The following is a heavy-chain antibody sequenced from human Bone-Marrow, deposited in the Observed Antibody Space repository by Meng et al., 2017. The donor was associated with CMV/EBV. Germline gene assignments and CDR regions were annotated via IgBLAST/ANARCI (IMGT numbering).Heavy chain of an antibody. CDR1: GGSISSGDYY. Sequence: QVQLQESGPGLVMPSQTLSLTCTVSGGSISSGDYYWSWIRQPPGKGLEWIGYIYYSGSTYYNPSLKSRVTISVDTSKNQFSLKLSSVTAADTAVYYCARLHYYDSSVYPYFDYWGQGTLVTVSS. CDR3: ARLHYYDSSVYPYFDY. D-gene: IGHD3-22*01. CDR2: IYYSGST. J-gene: IGHJ4*02. V-gene: IGHV4-30-4*08.